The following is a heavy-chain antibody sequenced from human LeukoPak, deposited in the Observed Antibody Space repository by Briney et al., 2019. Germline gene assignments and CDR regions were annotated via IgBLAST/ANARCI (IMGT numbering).Heavy chain of an antibody. V-gene: IGHV4-61*01. CDR3: ATLGEYYDSSGYYYN. D-gene: IGHD3-22*01. J-gene: IGHJ4*02. CDR2: IYYSGST. CDR1: GGSVSSGSYY. Sequence: SETLSLTCTVSGGSVSSGSYYWSWIRQPPGKGLEWIGYIYYSGSTNYNPSLKSRVTISVDTSKNQFSLKLTSVTAADTAVYYCATLGEYYDSSGYYYNWGQGTLVTVSS.